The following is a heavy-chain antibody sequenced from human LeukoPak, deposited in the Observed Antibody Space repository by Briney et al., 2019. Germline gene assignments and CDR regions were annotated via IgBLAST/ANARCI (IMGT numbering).Heavy chain of an antibody. V-gene: IGHV1-2*02. Sequence: ASVKVSCMASGYTFTGYYVHWVRQAPGQGREWMGWINPSSGGTNYAQKFQGRVTMTRDTSISTAYLELSRLRSDDTAVYYCARSYRGRRFDYWGQGTLVTVSS. CDR1: GYTFTGYY. J-gene: IGHJ4*02. CDR2: INPSSGGT. CDR3: ARSYRGRRFDY. D-gene: IGHD2-21*01.